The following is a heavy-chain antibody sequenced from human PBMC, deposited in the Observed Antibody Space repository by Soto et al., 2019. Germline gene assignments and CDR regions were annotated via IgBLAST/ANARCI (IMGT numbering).Heavy chain of an antibody. CDR1: GFTFSNAW. J-gene: IGHJ4*02. V-gene: IGHV3-15*07. Sequence: PGGSLRLSCAASGFTFSNAWMNWVRQAPGKGLEWVGRIKSKTDGGTTDYAAPVKGRFTISRDDSKNTLYLQMNSLKTEDTAVYYCTTDLAWGEAITPADYYDSSGYWPSAYWGQGTLVTVSS. CDR2: IKSKTDGGTT. CDR3: TTDLAWGEAITPADYYDSSGYWPSAY. D-gene: IGHD3-22*01.